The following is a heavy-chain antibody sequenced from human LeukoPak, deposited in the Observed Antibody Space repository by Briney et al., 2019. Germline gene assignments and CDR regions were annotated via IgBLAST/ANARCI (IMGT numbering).Heavy chain of an antibody. J-gene: IGHJ6*02. CDR1: GDSIRSFY. CDR3: ARDRRYYDSSGTVYYDGMDV. Sequence: PSETLSLTCTVSGDSIRSFYWSWIRQPPGKGLEWIGYIYYSGGTNYNPSLKSRVTISVDTSKNQFSLKLSSVTAADTAVYYCARDRRYYDSSGTVYYDGMDVWGQGTMVTVSS. D-gene: IGHD3-22*01. CDR2: IYYSGGT. V-gene: IGHV4-59*01.